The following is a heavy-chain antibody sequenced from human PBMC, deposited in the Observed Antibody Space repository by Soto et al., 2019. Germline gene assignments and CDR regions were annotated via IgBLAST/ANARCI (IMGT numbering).Heavy chain of an antibody. Sequence: GGSLRLSCAASGFTFSHYYMAWIRQAPGKGLEWVAYISSASSHTNYADSVKGRFTISRDNAKNPLSLQMSSLRSDDTAVYYCASFRYLQWIYVDFWGQGTQVTVSS. D-gene: IGHD3-3*01. V-gene: IGHV3-11*06. CDR1: GFTFSHYY. J-gene: IGHJ4*02. CDR2: ISSASSHT. CDR3: ASFRYLQWIYVDF.